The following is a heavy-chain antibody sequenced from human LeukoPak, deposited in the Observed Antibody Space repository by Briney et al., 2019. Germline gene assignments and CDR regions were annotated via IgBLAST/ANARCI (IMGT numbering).Heavy chain of an antibody. CDR3: ARELVVLRFGELSGESFDY. J-gene: IGHJ4*02. D-gene: IGHD3-10*01. V-gene: IGHV3-48*04. CDR2: ISSSSSTI. CDR1: GFTFSSYS. Sequence: GGSLRLSCAASGFTFSSYSMNWVRQAPGKGLEWVSYISSSSSTIYYADSVKGRFTISRDNAKNSLYLQMNSLRAEDTAVYYCARELVVLRFGELSGESFDYWGQGTLVTVSS.